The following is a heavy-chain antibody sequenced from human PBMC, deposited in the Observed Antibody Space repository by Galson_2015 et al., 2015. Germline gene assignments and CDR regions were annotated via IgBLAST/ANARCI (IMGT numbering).Heavy chain of an antibody. D-gene: IGHD4-17*01. CDR1: GFSLSTSGVG. Sequence: PALVKPTQTLTLTCTFSGFSLSTSGVGVGWIRQPPGKALEWLALIYWTDDKHYSPSLKSRLTITKDTSKNQVVLTMTNMDPVDTATYYRAQRLNGDYHFDYWGQGALVTVSS. V-gene: IGHV2-5*01. CDR2: IYWTDDK. J-gene: IGHJ4*02. CDR3: AQRLNGDYHFDY.